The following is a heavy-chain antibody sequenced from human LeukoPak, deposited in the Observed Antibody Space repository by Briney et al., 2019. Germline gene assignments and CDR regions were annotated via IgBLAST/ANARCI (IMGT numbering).Heavy chain of an antibody. CDR3: ARPNYYSSGGYSIWYFDY. D-gene: IGHD3-10*01. V-gene: IGHV5-51*01. J-gene: IGHJ4*02. Sequence: GESLKISCKGSGYSFASYWIGWVRQMPGKGLGWMGIIYPGDSDTTYSPSFQGQVTISADKSISTAYLQWSSLKASDTGMYYCARPNYYSSGGYSIWYFDYWGQGTLVTVSS. CDR1: GYSFASYW. CDR2: IYPGDSDT.